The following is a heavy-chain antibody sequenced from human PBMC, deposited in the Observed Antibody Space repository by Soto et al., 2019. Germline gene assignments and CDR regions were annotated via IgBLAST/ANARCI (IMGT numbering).Heavy chain of an antibody. V-gene: IGHV1-69*13. CDR3: ARSQDSSGYWNNCFDP. CDR2: IIPLFGTA. D-gene: IGHD3-22*01. J-gene: IGHJ5*02. CDR1: GGTFSTYT. Sequence: EASVKFSCKASGGTFSTYTMTWVRQAPGQGLEWMGGIIPLFGTANYAQKFQGRVTITADESTSTVYMELSSLRSEDTAVYYCARSQDSSGYWNNCFDPWGQGTLVTVSS.